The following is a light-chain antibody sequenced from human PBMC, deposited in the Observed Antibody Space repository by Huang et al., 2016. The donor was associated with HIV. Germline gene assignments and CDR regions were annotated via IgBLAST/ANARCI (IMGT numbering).Light chain of an antibody. CDR3: QQRSYWPWT. J-gene: IGKJ1*01. Sequence: EIVLTQSPATLSLSPGERATLSCSASQSVNLVWYQQRSGQAPRLLIYDASNRATGIPARFSGSGSGTDFTLTISSLEPEDFAVYYCQQRSYWPWTFGQGTKVEIK. CDR1: QSVN. CDR2: DAS. V-gene: IGKV3-11*01.